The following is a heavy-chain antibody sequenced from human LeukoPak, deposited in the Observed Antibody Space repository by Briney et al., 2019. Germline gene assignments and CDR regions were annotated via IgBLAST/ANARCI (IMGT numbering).Heavy chain of an antibody. D-gene: IGHD1-26*01. CDR2: ISSSGST. CDR1: GGSISNYY. CDR3: AREKWELLRTSAFDI. V-gene: IGHV4-4*07. J-gene: IGHJ3*02. Sequence: SETLSLTCTVHGGSISNYYWSWIRQPAGKGLEWIGRISSSGSTSYNSSLESRVAMSVDTSKNQFSLKLNSVTAADTAMYYCAREKWELLRTSAFDIWGQGTMVTVSS.